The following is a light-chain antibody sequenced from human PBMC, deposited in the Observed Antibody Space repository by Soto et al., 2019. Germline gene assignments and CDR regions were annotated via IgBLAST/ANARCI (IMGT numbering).Light chain of an antibody. Sequence: EIVMTQSPVPLSVSPGERATLSCRASQSVGGNLAWFQQKPGQAPRLLIYESSTRATGIPDRFSGSGSGTEFTLTSSSLKSEDFEVYYCHQYNSWPLTFGGGPKWRSN. CDR2: ESS. J-gene: IGKJ4*01. CDR1: QSVGGN. CDR3: HQYNSWPLT. V-gene: IGKV3-15*01.